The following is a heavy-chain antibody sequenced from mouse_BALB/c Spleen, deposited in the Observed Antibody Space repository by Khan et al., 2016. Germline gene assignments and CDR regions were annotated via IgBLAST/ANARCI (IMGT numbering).Heavy chain of an antibody. CDR3: NAIYYGNYIYFDY. D-gene: IGHD2-1*01. CDR1: GFNIKDYY. J-gene: IGHJ2*01. Sequence: VQLKQSGAELVRSGASVRLSCTASGFNIKDYYIHWVKQRPEQGLEWIGLIDPENGATEYAPQFQGKATMTADTSSNTAYLQLSRLTSEDTAVYYCNAIYYGNYIYFDYWGQGTTLTVSS. CDR2: IDPENGAT. V-gene: IGHV14-4*02.